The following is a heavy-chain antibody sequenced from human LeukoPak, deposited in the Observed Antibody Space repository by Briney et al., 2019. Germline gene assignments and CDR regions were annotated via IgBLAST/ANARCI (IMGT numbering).Heavy chain of an antibody. V-gene: IGHV1-8*01. D-gene: IGHD2-2*02. CDR1: GYTFTSYD. J-gene: IGHJ3*02. CDR3: ARTTAAIHADAFDI. CDR2: MNPNSGNT. Sequence: ASVKVSCKASGYTFTSYDINWVRQATGQGLEWMGWMNPNSGNTGYAQKFQGRVTMTRNTSISPAYMELSSLRSEDTAVYYCARTTAAIHADAFDIWGQGTMVTVSS.